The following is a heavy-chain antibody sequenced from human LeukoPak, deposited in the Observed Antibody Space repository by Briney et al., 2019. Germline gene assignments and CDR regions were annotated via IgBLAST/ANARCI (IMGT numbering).Heavy chain of an antibody. CDR2: FDPEDGET. CDR1: GYTLTELS. J-gene: IGHJ4*02. CDR3: ATVLYREHRASADY. Sequence: ASVKVSCKVSGYTLTELSMHWVRQAPGKGLEWMGGFDPEDGETIYAQKFQGRVTMTEDTSTDTAYMELSSLRSEDTAVYYCATVLYREHRASADYWGQGTLVTVSS. V-gene: IGHV1-24*01. D-gene: IGHD3-16*02.